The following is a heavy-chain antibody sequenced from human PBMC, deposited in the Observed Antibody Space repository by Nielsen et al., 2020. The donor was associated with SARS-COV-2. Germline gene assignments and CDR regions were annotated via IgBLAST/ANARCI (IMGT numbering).Heavy chain of an antibody. J-gene: IGHJ5*02. CDR3: AREWGNWISIMVYVRSGGWFDP. V-gene: IGHV4-39*07. CDR2: IYYSGST. D-gene: IGHD2-8*01. Sequence: SETLSLTCTVSGGSISSSSYYWGWIRQPPGKGLEWIGSIYYSGSTYYNPSLKSRVTISVDTSKNQFSLKLSSVTAADTAVYYCAREWGNWISIMVYVRSGGWFDPWGQGTLVTVSS. CDR1: GGSISSSSYY.